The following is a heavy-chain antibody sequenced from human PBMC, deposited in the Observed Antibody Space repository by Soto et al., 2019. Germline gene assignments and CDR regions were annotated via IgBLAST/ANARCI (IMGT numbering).Heavy chain of an antibody. J-gene: IGHJ4*02. Sequence: SHTLSLTSAISGDSVSSNSAAWNWIRQSPSRGVEWLGRTYYRSKWYNDYVVSVKSRITINPDTSKKQFSLHLNSVTPEDTAVYYCARGSYYTYDYWGQGTLVTVSS. CDR3: ARGSYYTYDY. CDR2: TYYRSKWYN. CDR1: GDSVSSNSAA. D-gene: IGHD1-26*01. V-gene: IGHV6-1*01.